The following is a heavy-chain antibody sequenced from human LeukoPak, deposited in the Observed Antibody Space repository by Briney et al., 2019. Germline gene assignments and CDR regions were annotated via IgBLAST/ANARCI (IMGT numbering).Heavy chain of an antibody. V-gene: IGHV1-18*01. D-gene: IGHD3-3*01. CDR3: ARSPYYDFWSGYHNWFDP. J-gene: IGHJ5*02. Sequence: ASVKVSCKASGYTFTSYGISWVRQAPGQGLEWMGWISGYNGNTNCAQEFQGRVTMTTDTSTSTAYMELRSLRSDDTAVYYCARSPYYDFWSGYHNWFDPWGQGTLVTVSS. CDR1: GYTFTSYG. CDR2: ISGYNGNT.